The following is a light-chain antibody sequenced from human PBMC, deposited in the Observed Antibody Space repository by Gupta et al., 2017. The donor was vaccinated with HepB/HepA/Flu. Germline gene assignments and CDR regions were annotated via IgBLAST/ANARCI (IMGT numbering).Light chain of an antibody. Sequence: QSVLTQPPSVSGARGQRVTISCTGSSSNIGAGYDVHWYQQLPGTAPKLLIYGNSNRPSGVPDRFSGSKSGTSASLAITGLQAEDEADYYCQYYDSSLSGLVFGGGTKLTVL. CDR1: SSNIGAGYD. V-gene: IGLV1-40*01. CDR2: GNS. J-gene: IGLJ3*02. CDR3: QYYDSSLSGLV.